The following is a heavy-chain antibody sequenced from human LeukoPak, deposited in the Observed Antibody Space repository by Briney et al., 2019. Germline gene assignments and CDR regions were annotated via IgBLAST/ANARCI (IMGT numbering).Heavy chain of an antibody. Sequence: SETLSLTCAVYGGSFSGYYWSWIRQPPGKGLEWIGYIYYSGSTNYNPSLKSRVTISVDTSKNQFSLKLSSVTAADAALYYCASLSYGYYFDYWGQGTLVTVSS. CDR2: IYYSGST. D-gene: IGHD5-18*01. CDR1: GGSFSGYY. CDR3: ASLSYGYYFDY. J-gene: IGHJ4*02. V-gene: IGHV4-59*08.